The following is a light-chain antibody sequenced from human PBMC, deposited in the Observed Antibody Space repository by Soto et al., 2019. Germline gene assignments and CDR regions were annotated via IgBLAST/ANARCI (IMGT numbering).Light chain of an antibody. V-gene: IGLV2-8*01. CDR1: SSDVGGYNF. CDR3: SSYAGSNNFVV. CDR2: EVS. J-gene: IGLJ2*01. Sequence: QSALTQPPSASGSPGQSVTISCTATSSDVGGYNFVSWYQQHPGKAPRLMIYEVSKRPSGVPDRFSGSKSGNTASLTVSGVQAEDEADYYCSSYAGSNNFVVFGGGTKLTVL.